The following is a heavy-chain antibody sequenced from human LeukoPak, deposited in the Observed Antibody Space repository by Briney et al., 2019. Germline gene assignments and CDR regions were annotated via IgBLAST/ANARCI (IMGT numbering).Heavy chain of an antibody. V-gene: IGHV3-23*01. CDR2: ISTSGGST. CDR3: AGGVNY. J-gene: IGHJ4*02. Sequence: GGSLRLSCAASGFTFSTYAMSWVRQAPGKGLEWVSGISTSGGSTYYADSVKGRFTISRDNSKSTLYLQMNSPRAEDTAVYYCAGGVNYWGQGTLVTVSS. CDR1: GFTFSTYA. D-gene: IGHD3-16*01.